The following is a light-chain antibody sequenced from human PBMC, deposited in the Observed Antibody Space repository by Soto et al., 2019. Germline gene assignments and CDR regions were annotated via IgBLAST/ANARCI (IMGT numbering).Light chain of an antibody. CDR1: QSVLHSPTNNNY. CDR3: HQYYSTPRT. Sequence: DIVMTQSPDSLAVSLGERATINCKSSQSVLHSPTNNNYLAWYQKKPGQPPKLLIYRASTRESGVPDRFSGSGSGTDFTLTINSLQAEYAAVYYCHQYYSTPRTFGQGNKLEIK. V-gene: IGKV4-1*01. J-gene: IGKJ1*01. CDR2: RAS.